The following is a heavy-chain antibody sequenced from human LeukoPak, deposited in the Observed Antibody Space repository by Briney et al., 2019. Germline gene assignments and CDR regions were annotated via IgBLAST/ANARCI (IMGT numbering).Heavy chain of an antibody. Sequence: GASVKVSCKASGGTFSSYAISWVRQAPGQGPEWMGGIIPIFGTAHYAQKFQGRVTITADESTSTAYMELSSLRSEDTAVYYCASRSGYYRNFDYWGQGTLVTVSS. J-gene: IGHJ4*02. V-gene: IGHV1-69*01. D-gene: IGHD3-22*01. CDR1: GGTFSSYA. CDR3: ASRSGYYRNFDY. CDR2: IIPIFGTA.